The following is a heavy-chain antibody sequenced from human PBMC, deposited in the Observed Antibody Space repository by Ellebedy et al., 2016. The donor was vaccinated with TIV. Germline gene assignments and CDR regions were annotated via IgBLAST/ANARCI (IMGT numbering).Heavy chain of an antibody. V-gene: IGHV4-30-4*01. J-gene: IGHJ6*02. CDR1: GGSISSGDYY. Sequence: MPSETLSLTCTVSGGSISSGDYYRSWIRQPPGKGLEWIGYIYYSGSTYYNPSLKSRVTISVDTSKNQFSLKLSSVTAADTAVYYCARGHALVANGMDVWGQGTTVTVSS. CDR2: IYYSGST. CDR3: ARGHALVANGMDV. D-gene: IGHD5-12*01.